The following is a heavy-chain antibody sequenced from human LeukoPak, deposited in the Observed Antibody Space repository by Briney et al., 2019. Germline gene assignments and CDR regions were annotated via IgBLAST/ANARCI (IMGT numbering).Heavy chain of an antibody. D-gene: IGHD6-13*01. CDR1: GGSINTYY. CDR2: IYYSGST. Sequence: YETLSLTCTDCGGSINTYYWSWIRQPPSRELEWIGDIYYSGSTNYNPPLQRRVTISVDTSTNQFSLNLSSLTAADTAVYYCARAGGSSCSGYYYYAMDVWGQGTTVTVSS. J-gene: IGHJ6*02. V-gene: IGHV4-59*01. CDR3: ARAGGSSCSGYYYYAMDV.